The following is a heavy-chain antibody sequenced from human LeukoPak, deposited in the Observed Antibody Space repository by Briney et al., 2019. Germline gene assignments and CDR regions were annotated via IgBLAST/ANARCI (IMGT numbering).Heavy chain of an antibody. J-gene: IGHJ3*02. Sequence: GASVKVSCKASGGTLSSYAISWVRQAPGQGLEWMGGIIPIFGTANYAQKFQGRVTITADESTSTAYMELSSLRSEDTAVYYCARPGYSYGYHAFDIWGQGTMVTVSS. CDR3: ARPGYSYGYHAFDI. CDR1: GGTLSSYA. D-gene: IGHD5-18*01. V-gene: IGHV1-69*13. CDR2: IIPIFGTA.